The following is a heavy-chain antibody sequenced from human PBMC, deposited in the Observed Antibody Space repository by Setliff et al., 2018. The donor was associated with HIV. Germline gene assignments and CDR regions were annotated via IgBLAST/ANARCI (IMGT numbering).Heavy chain of an antibody. CDR3: VMPPGP. J-gene: IGHJ4*02. V-gene: IGHV4-61*02. CDR2: IFRAGNA. Sequence: PSETLSLTCTVSGGSINSGAYLWAWIRQPAGKGLEWIGRIFRAGNATYNPSLKSRAILSVDTSQNQFSLQLKHVTAADTAMYYCVMPPGPWGRGTLVTVSS. CDR1: GGSINSGAYL. D-gene: IGHD2-2*01.